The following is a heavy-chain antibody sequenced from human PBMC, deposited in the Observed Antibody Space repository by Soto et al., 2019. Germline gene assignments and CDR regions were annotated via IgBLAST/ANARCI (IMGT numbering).Heavy chain of an antibody. D-gene: IGHD3-10*01. Sequence: ASVKVSCKASGYTFTGYYMHWARQAPGQGLEWMGWINPNSGGTNYAQKFQGWVTMTRDTSISTAYMELSRLRSDDTAVYYCARGSYSHYYGSGSYYYFDYWGQGTLVTVSS. CDR1: GYTFTGYY. V-gene: IGHV1-2*04. CDR3: ARGSYSHYYGSGSYYYFDY. CDR2: INPNSGGT. J-gene: IGHJ4*02.